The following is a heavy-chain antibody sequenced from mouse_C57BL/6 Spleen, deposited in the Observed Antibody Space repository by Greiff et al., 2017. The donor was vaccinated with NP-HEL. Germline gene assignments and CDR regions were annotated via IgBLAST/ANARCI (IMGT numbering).Heavy chain of an antibody. J-gene: IGHJ4*01. Sequence: EVQLQQSGPELVKPGASVKMSCKASGYTFTDYNMHWVKQSHGKSLEWIGYINPNNGGTSYNQKFKGKATLTVNKSSSTAYMELRSLTSEDSAVYYCANPYYDGRGYAMDYWGQGTSVTVSS. CDR2: INPNNGGT. D-gene: IGHD1-1*01. V-gene: IGHV1-22*01. CDR3: ANPYYDGRGYAMDY. CDR1: GYTFTDYN.